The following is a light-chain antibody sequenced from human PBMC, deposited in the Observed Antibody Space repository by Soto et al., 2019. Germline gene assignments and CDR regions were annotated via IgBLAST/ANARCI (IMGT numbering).Light chain of an antibody. J-gene: IGKJ3*01. CDR1: QSVNSMY. Sequence: EIVLTQSPGTLSLSPGERATLSCRASQSVNSMYLAWYQQKPGQAPRLLIYGASSRATGIPDRFSGSVSGTDFSLTISRLEPEDFAVYYCQQYTLSRFTFGPGTKVDIK. V-gene: IGKV3-20*01. CDR3: QQYTLSRFT. CDR2: GAS.